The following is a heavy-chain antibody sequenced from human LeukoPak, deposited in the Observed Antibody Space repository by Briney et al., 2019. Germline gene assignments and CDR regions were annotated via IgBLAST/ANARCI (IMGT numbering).Heavy chain of an antibody. CDR1: GYSISSGYY. V-gene: IGHV4-38-2*02. J-gene: IGHJ4*02. Sequence: SETLSLTFTVSGYSISSGYYWGWIRQPPGKGLEWIGSIYHSGSTYYNPSLKSRVTISVDTSKNQFSLKLSSVTAADTAVYYCARERGSPTYYYGSGSLDYFDYWGQGTLVTVSS. D-gene: IGHD3-10*01. CDR3: ARERGSPTYYYGSGSLDYFDY. CDR2: IYHSGST.